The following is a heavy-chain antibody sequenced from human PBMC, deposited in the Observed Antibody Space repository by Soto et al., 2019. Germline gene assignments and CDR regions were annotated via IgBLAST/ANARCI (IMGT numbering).Heavy chain of an antibody. CDR1: GYTFTSYG. V-gene: IGHV1-18*01. CDR3: ARDHIVVVTATKGYYYGMDV. J-gene: IGHJ6*02. D-gene: IGHD2-21*02. Sequence: QVQLVQSGAEVKKPGASVKVSCKASGYTFTSYGISWVRQAPGQGLEWMGWVSAYNGNTNYAQKVQGRVTMTTDTSTSTAYMELSSLRSEDTAVYYCARDHIVVVTATKGYYYGMDVWGQGTTVTVSS. CDR2: VSAYNGNT.